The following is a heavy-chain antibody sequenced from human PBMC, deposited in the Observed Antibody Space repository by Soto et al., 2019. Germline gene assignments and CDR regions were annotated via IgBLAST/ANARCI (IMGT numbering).Heavy chain of an antibody. V-gene: IGHV1-18*04. CDR3: ARGPIVVVIPNWFDP. J-gene: IGHJ5*02. D-gene: IGHD3-22*01. CDR2: ISAYNGNT. Sequence: ASVKVSCKASGYTFTSYGISWVRQAPGQGLEWMGWISAYNGNTNYAQKLQGRVTMTTDTSTSTAYMELRSLRSDDTAVYYCARGPIVVVIPNWFDPWGQGTLVTVSS. CDR1: GYTFTSYG.